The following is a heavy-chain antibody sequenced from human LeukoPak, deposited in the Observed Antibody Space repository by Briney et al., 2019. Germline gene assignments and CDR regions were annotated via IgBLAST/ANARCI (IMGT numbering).Heavy chain of an antibody. Sequence: ASVKDSCEASRGTFSSYAISWVRQAPGQGLEWMGGIIPIFGTANYAQKFQGRVTITADESTSTAYMELSSLRSEDTAVYYCAREPRVGESTSTFWGQGTLVTVSS. V-gene: IGHV1-69*13. D-gene: IGHD3-16*01. CDR3: AREPRVGESTSTF. J-gene: IGHJ4*02. CDR2: IIPIFGTA. CDR1: RGTFSSYA.